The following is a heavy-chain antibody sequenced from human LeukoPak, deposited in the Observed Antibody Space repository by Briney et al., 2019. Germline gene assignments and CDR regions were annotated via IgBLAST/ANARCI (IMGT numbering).Heavy chain of an antibody. D-gene: IGHD3-22*01. Sequence: ASVKVSCKASGYTFTSYGISWVRQAPGQGLEWMGWISAYKGNTNYAQKLQGRVTMTTDTSTSTAYMELRSLRSDDTAVYYCARDQDSSGYYYVFFDYWGQGTLVTVSS. CDR2: ISAYKGNT. CDR1: GYTFTSYG. CDR3: ARDQDSSGYYYVFFDY. J-gene: IGHJ4*02. V-gene: IGHV1-18*01.